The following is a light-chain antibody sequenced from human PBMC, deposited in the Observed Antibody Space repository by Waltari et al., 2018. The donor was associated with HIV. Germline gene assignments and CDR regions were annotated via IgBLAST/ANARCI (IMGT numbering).Light chain of an antibody. CDR1: NIGCKS. J-gene: IGLJ1*01. CDR3: QVWDSSSDLLYV. V-gene: IGLV3-21*02. CDR2: DDS. Sequence: SYVLTQPPSVSVAPGQTARITCGGNNIGCKSVHWYQQKPGQAPVLVVYDDSDRPSGIPERFSGSNSGNTATLTISRVEAGDEADYYCQVWDSSSDLLYVFGTGTKVTVL.